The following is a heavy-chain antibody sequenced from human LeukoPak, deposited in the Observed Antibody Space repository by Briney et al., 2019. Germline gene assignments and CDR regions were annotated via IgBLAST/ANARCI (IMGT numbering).Heavy chain of an antibody. CDR1: GGTFSRYA. Sequence: GASVKVSCKASGGTFSRYAISWVRQAPGQGLEWMGGIIPIFGTAKYAQKFQGRVTLTTDESTSTAYMELSSLRSEDTAVYYCVFDSSGYLSRSLPPYFDSRGQGTLVTVSS. CDR2: IIPIFGTA. CDR3: VFDSSGYLSRSLPPYFDS. V-gene: IGHV1-69*05. J-gene: IGHJ4*02. D-gene: IGHD3-22*01.